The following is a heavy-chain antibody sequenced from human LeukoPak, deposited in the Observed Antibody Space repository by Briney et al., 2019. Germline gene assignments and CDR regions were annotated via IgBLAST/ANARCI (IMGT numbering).Heavy chain of an antibody. D-gene: IGHD6-13*01. J-gene: IGHJ4*02. CDR3: ARDQAAAGRIDY. V-gene: IGHV4-31*03. CDR2: IYYSGST. Sequence: SQTLSLTCTVSGGSISSGDNYWTWIRQHPGKGLEWIGYIYYSGSTYYNPSLKSRVTISVDTSKNQFSLKLSSVTAADTAMYCCARDQAAAGRIDYWGQGALVTVSS. CDR1: GGSISSGDNY.